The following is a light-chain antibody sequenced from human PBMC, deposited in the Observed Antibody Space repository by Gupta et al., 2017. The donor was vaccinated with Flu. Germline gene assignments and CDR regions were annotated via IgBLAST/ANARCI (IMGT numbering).Light chain of an antibody. V-gene: IGKV4-1*01. Sequence: DIVMMQSPDSLSLSVGERATINFPSSQSIFYSCNNKNYLYWYQQKAGQPPKLLISWASGRESGVPDRFSGRGSGADLTLTISSLQAEDVAVYYCQQTDSLPFTFGQGTRVEIK. CDR3: QQTDSLPFT. CDR2: WAS. CDR1: QSIFYSCNNKNY. J-gene: IGKJ5*01.